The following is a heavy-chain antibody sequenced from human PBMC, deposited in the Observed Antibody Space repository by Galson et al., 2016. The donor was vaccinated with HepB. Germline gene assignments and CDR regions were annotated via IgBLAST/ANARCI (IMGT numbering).Heavy chain of an antibody. J-gene: IGHJ4*02. CDR1: GYPFVNFW. V-gene: IGHV5-51*01. CDR3: VRRAGSYFEF. D-gene: IGHD6-13*01. Sequence: QSGAEVKKPGESLQISCRASGYPFVNFWIGWVRQVPGKGLEWLVIIYPGDSDTRYNPSFQGQVTISADLSITTAYLQWSNLKPSYTAMYYCVRRAGSYFEFWGQGTLVTVSS. CDR2: IYPGDSDT.